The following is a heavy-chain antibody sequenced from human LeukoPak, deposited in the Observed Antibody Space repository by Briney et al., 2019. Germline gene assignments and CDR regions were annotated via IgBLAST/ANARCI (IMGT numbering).Heavy chain of an antibody. CDR2: ISAYNGNT. V-gene: IGHV1-18*01. Sequence: GASVKVSCKASGYTFTSYGISWVRQAPGQGLEWMGWISAYNGNTNYAQKLQGRVTMTTDTSTSTAYMELRSLRSDDTAVYYCARDVKWEQRRHAFDIWGQGTMVTVSS. D-gene: IGHD1-26*01. J-gene: IGHJ3*02. CDR1: GYTFTSYG. CDR3: ARDVKWEQRRHAFDI.